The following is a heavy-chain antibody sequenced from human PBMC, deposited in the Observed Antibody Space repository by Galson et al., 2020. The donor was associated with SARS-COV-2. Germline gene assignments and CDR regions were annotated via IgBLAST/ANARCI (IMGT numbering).Heavy chain of an antibody. J-gene: IGHJ6*02. CDR1: GYTFSSYG. CDR2: ITDYNSKA. V-gene: IGHV1-18*01. CDR3: ARDRQKVVGTNYYCYRGMDV. D-gene: IGHD3-22*01. Sequence: ASVKVSCKTSGYTFSSYGISWVRQAPGQGLEWMGWITDYNSKANYAQKFQGRLTMTTRTSTTTAYMELRNLQSDDTAVYYCARDRQKVVGTNYYCYRGMDVWGQGTTVIVSS.